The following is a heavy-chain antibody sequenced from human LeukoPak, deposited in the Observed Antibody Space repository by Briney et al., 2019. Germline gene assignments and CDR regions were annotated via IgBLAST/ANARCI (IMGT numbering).Heavy chain of an antibody. Sequence: ASVKVSCKASGYTFTAYYMHWVRQAPGQGLEWMGIINPSGGITGYAQKFQGRVTMARDTSTSTVYMELSSLGYEDTAVYYCARGYYYDSSAGPSEYWGQGTLVTVSS. J-gene: IGHJ4*02. D-gene: IGHD3-22*01. CDR1: GYTFTAYY. V-gene: IGHV1-46*01. CDR3: ARGYYYDSSAGPSEY. CDR2: INPSGGIT.